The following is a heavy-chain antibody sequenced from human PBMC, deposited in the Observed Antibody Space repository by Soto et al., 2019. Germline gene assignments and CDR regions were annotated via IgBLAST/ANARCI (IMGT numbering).Heavy chain of an antibody. Sequence: SETLSLTCAVYGGSFSDYYWSWIRQPPGKGLEWIGEINHSGSTKYNPSLKSRVSISVDTSKNQFSLSLRSVTAADTAVYYCASQQLEGAYFDFWGRGTLVTVS. CDR1: GGSFSDYY. D-gene: IGHD6-13*01. V-gene: IGHV4-34*01. CDR2: INHSGST. CDR3: ASQQLEGAYFDF. J-gene: IGHJ4*02.